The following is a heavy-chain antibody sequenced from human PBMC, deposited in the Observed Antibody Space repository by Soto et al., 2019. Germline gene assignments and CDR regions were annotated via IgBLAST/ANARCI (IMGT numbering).Heavy chain of an antibody. D-gene: IGHD2-15*01. J-gene: IGHJ5*02. CDR3: CSLVVVAATGWFYP. V-gene: IGHV4-4*02. CDR1: SGSISSSNW. Sequence: LSLTCAVSSGSISSSNWCSWVRQPPGKGLEWIGEIYHSGSTNYNPSLKSRVTTSVDKSKNQFSLKLSSVTAADTAVYYCCSLVVVAATGWFYPWGQGTLVTVSS. CDR2: IYHSGST.